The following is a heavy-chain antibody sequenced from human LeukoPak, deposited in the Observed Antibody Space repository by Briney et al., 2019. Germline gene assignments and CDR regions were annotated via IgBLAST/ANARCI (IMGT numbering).Heavy chain of an antibody. CDR1: GGTFSSYA. CDR2: IIPIFGTA. Sequence: SVKVSCTASGGTFSSYAISWVRQAPGQGLEWMGGIIPIFGTANSAQKFQGRVTITADESTSTAYMELSSLRSEDAAVYYCARSNGDYYYYYMDVWGKGTTVTVSS. CDR3: ARSNGDYYYYYMDV. V-gene: IGHV1-69*13. D-gene: IGHD4-17*01. J-gene: IGHJ6*03.